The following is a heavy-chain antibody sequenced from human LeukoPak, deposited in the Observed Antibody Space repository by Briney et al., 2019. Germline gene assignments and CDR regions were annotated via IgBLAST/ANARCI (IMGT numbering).Heavy chain of an antibody. CDR1: GGSISSSSYY. V-gene: IGHV4-39*07. CDR2: VYYSGRT. CDR3: ARVESGYGYDY. D-gene: IGHD3-3*01. Sequence: SETLSLTCTVSGGSISSSSYYWGWIRQPPGKGLEWIGSVYYSGRTYYNPSLKSRLTISVEMSKNQFSLRLNSVTAADTAVYYCARVESGYGYDYWGQGTLVTVSS. J-gene: IGHJ4*02.